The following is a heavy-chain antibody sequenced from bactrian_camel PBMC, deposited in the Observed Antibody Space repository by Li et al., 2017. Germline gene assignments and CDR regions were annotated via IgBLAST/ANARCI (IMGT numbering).Heavy chain of an antibody. CDR1: GYIYKTYC. J-gene: IGHJ4*01. D-gene: IGHD3*01. Sequence: DVQLVESGGGSVQAGGSLTLSCAASGYIYKTYCMGWFRQVPGKEREVVATINSDGSTSYADSVKGRFFIFKDSAERTLYLQMENLKPEDTAMYYCAANYAPPGVPCRPQIMQFLPSGHGTQVTVS. V-gene: IGHV3S67*01. CDR2: INSDGST.